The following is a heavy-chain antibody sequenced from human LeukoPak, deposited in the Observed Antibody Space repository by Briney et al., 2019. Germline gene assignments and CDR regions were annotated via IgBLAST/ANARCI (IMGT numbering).Heavy chain of an antibody. CDR1: GGSFSGYY. J-gene: IGHJ5*02. CDR2: IYHSGST. CDR3: ARYTLNWFDP. Sequence: PSETLSLTCAVYGGSFSGYYWSWIRQPPGKGLEWIAYIYHSGSTNYNPSLKSRVTMSVDTSKNQFSLNLSSVTAADTAVYYCARYTLNWFDPWGQGTLVTVSS. V-gene: IGHV4-59*01.